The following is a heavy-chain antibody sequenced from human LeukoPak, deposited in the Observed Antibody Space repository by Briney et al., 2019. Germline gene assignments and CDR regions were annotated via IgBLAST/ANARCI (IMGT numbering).Heavy chain of an antibody. D-gene: IGHD6-13*01. Sequence: PSETLSLTCTVSGGSISSYYWSWIRQPPGKGLEWIGNIYYSGSTKYNPSLKSRVTISVDTSKNPFSLKLSSVTAADTAVYYCARHQYSSSWVYYYYGMDVWGQGTTVTVSS. CDR2: IYYSGST. V-gene: IGHV4-59*08. CDR1: GGSISSYY. CDR3: ARHQYSSSWVYYYYGMDV. J-gene: IGHJ6*02.